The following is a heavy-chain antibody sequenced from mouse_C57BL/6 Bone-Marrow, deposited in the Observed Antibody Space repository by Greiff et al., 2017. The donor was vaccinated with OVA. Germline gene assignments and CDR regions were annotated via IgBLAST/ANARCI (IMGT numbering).Heavy chain of an antibody. J-gene: IGHJ3*01. D-gene: IGHD2-4*01. CDR1: GYTFTSYG. Sequence: QVQLQQSGAELARPGASVKLSCKASGYTFTSYGISWVKQRTGQGLEWIGEIYPRSGNTYYNEKFKGKATLTADKSSSTAYMELRSLTSEDAAVDFCARAEDDDRGDAYWGQGTLVTVSA. V-gene: IGHV1-81*01. CDR2: IYPRSGNT. CDR3: ARAEDDDRGDAY.